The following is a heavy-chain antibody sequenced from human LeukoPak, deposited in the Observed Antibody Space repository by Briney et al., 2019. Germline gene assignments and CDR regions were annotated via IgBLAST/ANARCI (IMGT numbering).Heavy chain of an antibody. V-gene: IGHV1-18*01. Sequence: ASVKVSCKASGYTFTSYGISWVRQAPGQGLEWMGWISAYNGNTNYAQKLQGRVTITTETSSSTAYIELRSLRSDDTPMYYCARALRGPGELLNRPNDYWGQGTLVTVSS. J-gene: IGHJ4*02. D-gene: IGHD1-26*01. CDR2: ISAYNGNT. CDR3: ARALRGPGELLNRPNDY. CDR1: GYTFTSYG.